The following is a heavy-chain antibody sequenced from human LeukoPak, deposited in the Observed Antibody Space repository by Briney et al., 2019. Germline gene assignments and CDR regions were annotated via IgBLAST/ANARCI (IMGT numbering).Heavy chain of an antibody. CDR2: INHSGST. CDR1: GGSFSGYY. Sequence: SETLSLTCAVYGGSFSGYYWSWIRQPPGKGLEWIGEINHSGSTNYNPSLKSRVTISVDKSKNQFSLKLSSVTAADTAVYYCARPKGGDAFDIWGQGTMVTVSS. CDR3: ARPKGGDAFDI. V-gene: IGHV4-34*01. D-gene: IGHD3-16*01. J-gene: IGHJ3*02.